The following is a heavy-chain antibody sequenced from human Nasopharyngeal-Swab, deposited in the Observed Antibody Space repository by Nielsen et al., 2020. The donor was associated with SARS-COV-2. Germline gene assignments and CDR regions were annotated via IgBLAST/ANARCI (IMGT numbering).Heavy chain of an antibody. J-gene: IGHJ6*02. V-gene: IGHV4-59*01. CDR3: ARDHPSYYDILTGPYRHYGMDV. Sequence: SETLSLTCTVSGGSISSYYWSWIRQPPGKGLEWIGYIYYSGSTNYNPSLKSRVTISVDTSKNQFSLKLSSVTAADTAVYYCARDHPSYYDILTGPYRHYGMDVWGQGTTVTVSS. D-gene: IGHD3-9*01. CDR1: GGSISSYY. CDR2: IYYSGST.